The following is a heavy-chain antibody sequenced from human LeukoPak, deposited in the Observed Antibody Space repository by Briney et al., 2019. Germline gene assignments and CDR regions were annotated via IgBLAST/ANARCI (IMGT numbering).Heavy chain of an antibody. CDR2: INHNGNVN. CDR1: GFTFSSYW. CDR3: ARGGGLDA. J-gene: IGHJ6*02. Sequence: GGSLRLSCAASGFTFSSYWMNWARQAPGKGLEWVASINHNGNVNYYVDSVKGRFTISRDNRKNSLYLQMSNLRAEDTAVYFCARGGGLDAWGQGATVTVSS. V-gene: IGHV3-7*03. D-gene: IGHD3-16*01.